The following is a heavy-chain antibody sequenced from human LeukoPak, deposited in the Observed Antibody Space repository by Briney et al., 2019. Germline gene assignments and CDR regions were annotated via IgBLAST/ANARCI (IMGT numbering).Heavy chain of an antibody. CDR1: GFTFDDYA. V-gene: IGHV3-9*01. CDR2: ISWNSGSI. D-gene: IGHD5-12*01. CDR3: AKDIQEMATIGYYFDY. J-gene: IGHJ4*02. Sequence: PGRSLRLSCAASGFTFDDYAMHWVRQAPGKGLEWVSGISWNSGSIGYADSVKGRFTISRDNAKNSLYLQMNSLRAEDTALYYCAKDIQEMATIGYYFDYWGQGTLVTVSS.